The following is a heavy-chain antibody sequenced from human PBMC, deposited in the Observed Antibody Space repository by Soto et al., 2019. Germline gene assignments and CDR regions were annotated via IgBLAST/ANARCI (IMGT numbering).Heavy chain of an antibody. CDR2: ISGSGGST. Sequence: EVQLLESGGGLVQPGGSLRLSCAASGFTFSSYAMSWVRQAPGKGLEWVSAISGSGGSTYYADSVKGRFTISRDNSKNTLYLQMNRLRAEDTAVYYCAKVKTYSSGWRGNFDYWGQGTLVTVSS. CDR3: AKVKTYSSGWRGNFDY. V-gene: IGHV3-23*01. CDR1: GFTFSSYA. J-gene: IGHJ4*02. D-gene: IGHD6-19*01.